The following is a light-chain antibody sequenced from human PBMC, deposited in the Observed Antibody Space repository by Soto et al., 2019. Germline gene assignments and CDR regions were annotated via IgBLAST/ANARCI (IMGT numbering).Light chain of an antibody. J-gene: IGLJ1*01. CDR2: DVT. CDR3: CSYAGSYTHV. Sequence: QSALTQPASVSGSPGQSITIPCTGTSSDVGRYNYVSWYQHQPGKAPKLIIYDVTKWPSGVPDRFSGSKSGNTASLTISGLQAEDEADYYCCSYAGSYTHVFGTGTKLTVL. CDR1: SSDVGRYNY. V-gene: IGLV2-11*01.